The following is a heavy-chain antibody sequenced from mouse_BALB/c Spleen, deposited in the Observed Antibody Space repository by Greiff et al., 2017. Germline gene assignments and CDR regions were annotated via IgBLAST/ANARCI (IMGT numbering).Heavy chain of an antibody. CDR3: ARPGPYYAMDY. V-gene: IGHV5-12-2*01. J-gene: IGHJ4*01. CDR2: ISNGGGST. Sequence: EVKLMESGGGLVQPGGSLKLSCAASGFTFSSYTMSWVRQTPEKRLEWVAYISNGGGSTYYPDTVKGRFTISRDNAKNTLYLQMSSLKSEDTAMYYCARPGPYYAMDYWGQGTSVTVSS. CDR1: GFTFSSYT.